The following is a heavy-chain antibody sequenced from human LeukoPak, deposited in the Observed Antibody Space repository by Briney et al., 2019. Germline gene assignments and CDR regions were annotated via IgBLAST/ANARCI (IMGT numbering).Heavy chain of an antibody. J-gene: IGHJ4*02. Sequence: GGSLRLSCAASGFTFSDYYMSWIRKAPGTGLELVSYISSSGSTIYYADSVKGRFTISRDNAKNSLYLQMNSLRAEDTAVYYCARSGHYSGSYYKNDYWGQGTLVTVSS. V-gene: IGHV3-11*01. CDR3: ARSGHYSGSYYKNDY. CDR2: ISSSGSTI. D-gene: IGHD1-26*01. CDR1: GFTFSDYY.